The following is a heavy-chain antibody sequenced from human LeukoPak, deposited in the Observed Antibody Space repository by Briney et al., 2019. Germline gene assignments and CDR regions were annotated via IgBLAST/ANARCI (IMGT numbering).Heavy chain of an antibody. CDR2: ISADGTTT. J-gene: IGHJ4*02. Sequence: GGSLRLSCVASGFTFNTYWIHWVRQGPGKGLVWVSLISADGTTTTYADSVQGRFTVSRDNAKNTLYLQMNSLRAEDAAVYYCARSGEQWIFDYWGQGTLVTVSS. D-gene: IGHD6-19*01. V-gene: IGHV3-74*01. CDR1: GFTFNTYW. CDR3: ARSGEQWIFDY.